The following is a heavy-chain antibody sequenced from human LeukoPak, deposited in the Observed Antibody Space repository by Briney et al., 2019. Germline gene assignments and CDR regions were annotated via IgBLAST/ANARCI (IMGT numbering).Heavy chain of an antibody. Sequence: ASVKVTCKASGYTFTSYAMHWVRQAPGQRLEWMGWINAGNGNTKYSQKFQGRVTITRDTSASTAYMELSSLRSEDTAVYYCARDLAGSSWRFDPWGQGTLVTVSS. CDR1: GYTFTSYA. J-gene: IGHJ5*02. CDR3: ARDLAGSSWRFDP. CDR2: INAGNGNT. D-gene: IGHD6-13*01. V-gene: IGHV1-3*01.